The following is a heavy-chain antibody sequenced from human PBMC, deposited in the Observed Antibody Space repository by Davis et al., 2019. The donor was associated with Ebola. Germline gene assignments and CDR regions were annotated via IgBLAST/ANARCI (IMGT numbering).Heavy chain of an antibody. CDR3: ARDLRYDSSGYDYYFYMDV. J-gene: IGHJ6*03. CDR2: IYYSGST. D-gene: IGHD3-22*01. Sequence: LRLSCTVSGGSISRGGSYWTWIRQHPGKGLEWIGYIYYSGSTYYKPSLKSRVTIPLDTSKNRFSLNLYSVTAADTAVYYCARDLRYDSSGYDYYFYMDVWGKGTTVTVSS. CDR1: GGSISRGGSY. V-gene: IGHV4-31*03.